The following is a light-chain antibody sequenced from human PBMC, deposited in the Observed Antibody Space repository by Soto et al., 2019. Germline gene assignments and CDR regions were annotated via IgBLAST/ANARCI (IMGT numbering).Light chain of an antibody. V-gene: IGKV1-5*03. J-gene: IGKJ1*01. Sequence: DIQMTQSPSTLSASVGDRFTITCRASQSISSWLAWYQQKPGKAPKLLIYRASRLESGAPSRLSGSGSGTEFTLTISSPQPDDFATYYCQQHQYYSTFGQGTKVDIK. CDR2: RAS. CDR1: QSISSW. CDR3: QQHQYYST.